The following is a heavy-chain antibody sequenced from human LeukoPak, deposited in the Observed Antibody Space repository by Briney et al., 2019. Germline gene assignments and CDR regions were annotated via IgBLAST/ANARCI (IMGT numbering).Heavy chain of an antibody. Sequence: ASVKVSCKASGYTFTSYDINWVRQATGQGLEWMGWMNPNSGNTGYAQKFQGRVTMTRNTSISTAYMELSSLRSEDTAVYYCARGNELWFGELLMGDYWGQGTLVTVSS. J-gene: IGHJ4*02. CDR3: ARGNELWFGELLMGDY. CDR2: MNPNSGNT. D-gene: IGHD3-10*01. CDR1: GYTFTSYD. V-gene: IGHV1-8*01.